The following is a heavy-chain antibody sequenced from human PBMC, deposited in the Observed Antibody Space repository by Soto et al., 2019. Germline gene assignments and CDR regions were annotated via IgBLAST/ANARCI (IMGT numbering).Heavy chain of an antibody. CDR1: GYTFTSYY. J-gene: IGHJ4*02. V-gene: IGHV1-46*01. Sequence: ASVKVSCKASGYTFTSYYMHWVRQAPGQGLEWMGIIDPSGGSTSYAQKFQGRVTMTRDTSTSTVYMELSSLRSEDTAVYYCARDQGLRAPFDYWGQGTLVTVSS. D-gene: IGHD6-25*01. CDR2: IDPSGGST. CDR3: ARDQGLRAPFDY.